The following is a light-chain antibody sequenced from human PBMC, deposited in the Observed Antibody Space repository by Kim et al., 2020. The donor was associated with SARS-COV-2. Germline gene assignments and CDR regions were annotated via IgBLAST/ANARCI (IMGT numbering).Light chain of an antibody. J-gene: IGLJ3*02. CDR3: TSYTRSDTWV. CDR1: SRDVGAYNL. Sequence: GQSVTSSCTGTSRDVGAYNLVSWYQQHPGKAPKFMIHDVSQRPSGVSNRFSGSKSGNTASLTISGLQAEDEADYYCTSYTRSDTWVFGGGTKLTVL. V-gene: IGLV2-14*03. CDR2: DVS.